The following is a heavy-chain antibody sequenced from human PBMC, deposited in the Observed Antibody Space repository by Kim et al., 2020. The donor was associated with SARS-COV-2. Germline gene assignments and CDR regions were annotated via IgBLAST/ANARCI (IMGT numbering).Heavy chain of an antibody. CDR2: ISSNGGST. CDR1: GFTFSSYA. Sequence: GGSLRLSCAASGFTFSSYAMHWVRQAPGKGLEYVSAISSNGGSTYYANSVKGRFTISRDNSKNTLYLQMGSLRAEDMAVYYCARAPGYSSSWYYFDYWGQGPLVTVSS. J-gene: IGHJ4*02. D-gene: IGHD6-13*01. V-gene: IGHV3-64*01. CDR3: ARAPGYSSSWYYFDY.